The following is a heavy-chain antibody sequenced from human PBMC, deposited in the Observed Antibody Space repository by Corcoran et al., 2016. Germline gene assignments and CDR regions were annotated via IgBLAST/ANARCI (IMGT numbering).Heavy chain of an antibody. CDR2: TYYRSKWYN. J-gene: IGHJ2*01. Sequence: QVQLQQSGPGLVKPSQTLSLTCAISGDSVSSNSAVWNWVRQSPSRGPEWLGRTYYRSKWYNDYAVSVESRVTINPDTSNNQFSLQLNSVTPEDTAVYYWARGSSWPQGYFDLWGRGTLVTVSS. V-gene: IGHV6-1*01. CDR3: ARGSSWPQGYFDL. CDR1: GDSVSSNSAV. D-gene: IGHD6-13*01.